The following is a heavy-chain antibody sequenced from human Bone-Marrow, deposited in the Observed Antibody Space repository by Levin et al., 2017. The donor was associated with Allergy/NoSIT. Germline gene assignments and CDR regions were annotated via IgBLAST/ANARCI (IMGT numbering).Heavy chain of an antibody. CDR1: GYTFSDYA. CDR2: ISFDGENK. Sequence: PGGSLRLSCAGSGYTFSDYAMFWVRQAPGKGLEWVALISFDGENKHYADSVKGRFTISRDSSKLYLHMISLTPEDTALTYCARVQNYGSDYWGQGTLVTVSS. V-gene: IGHV3-30*04. J-gene: IGHJ4*02. D-gene: IGHD3-10*01. CDR3: ARVQNYGSDY.